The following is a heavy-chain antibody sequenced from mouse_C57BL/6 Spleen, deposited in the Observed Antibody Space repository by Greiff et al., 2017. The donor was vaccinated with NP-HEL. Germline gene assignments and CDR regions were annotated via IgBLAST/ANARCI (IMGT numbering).Heavy chain of an antibody. V-gene: IGHV5-17*01. D-gene: IGHD2-2*01. CDR1: GFTFSDYG. CDR3: SIYYGYGGGYAMDY. J-gene: IGHJ4*01. CDR2: ISSGSSTI. Sequence: EVQVVESGGGLVKPGGSLKLSCAASGFTFSDYGMHWVRQAPEKGLEWVAYISSGSSTIYYADTVKGRFTISRDNAKNTLFLQMTSLRSEDTAMYYCSIYYGYGGGYAMDYWGQGTSVTVSS.